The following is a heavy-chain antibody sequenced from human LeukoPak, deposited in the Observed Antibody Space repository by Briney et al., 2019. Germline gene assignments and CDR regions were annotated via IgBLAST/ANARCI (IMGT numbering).Heavy chain of an antibody. CDR2: IYRGGDT. CDR1: GLTAGSKY. V-gene: IGHV3-66*01. J-gene: IGHJ4*02. CDR3: ATRPDGNDFPYFDF. D-gene: IGHD5-12*01. Sequence: GGSLRLSCAASGLTAGSKYMGWVRQAPGKGLEWVSVIYRGGDTYYADSVRGRFTVSRDISQNTLYLQMNRLRVEDTAVYYCATRPDGNDFPYFDFWGQGTLVLVSS.